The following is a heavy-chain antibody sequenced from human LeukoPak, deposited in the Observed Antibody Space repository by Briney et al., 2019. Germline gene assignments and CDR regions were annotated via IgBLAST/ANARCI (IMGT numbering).Heavy chain of an antibody. CDR2: IYSGGTT. CDR3: TTERSCGGRSCSYY. D-gene: IGHD2-15*01. J-gene: IGHJ4*02. CDR1: GFTVSSNY. Sequence: GGSLRLSCAASGFTVSSNYMSWVRQAPGKGLEWVSIIYSGGTTYYADSVKGRFTISRDNSKNTLYLQMNSLQTEDTAVYYCTTERSCGGRSCSYYWGQGTLVTVSS. V-gene: IGHV3-66*01.